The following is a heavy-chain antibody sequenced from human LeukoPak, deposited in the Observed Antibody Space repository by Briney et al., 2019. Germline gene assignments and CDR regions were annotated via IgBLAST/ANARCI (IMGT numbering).Heavy chain of an antibody. D-gene: IGHD1-14*01. CDR2: IYYSGST. V-gene: IGHV4-31*03. CDR3: ARRKLYYFDY. CDR1: GGSISSGGYY. J-gene: IGHJ4*02. Sequence: SQTLSLTCTVSGGSISSGGYYWSWIRQHPGKGLEWIGYIYYSGSTYYNPSLKSRVTMSVDTSKNQFPLKLSSVTAADTAVYYCARRKLYYFDYWGQGTLVTVSS.